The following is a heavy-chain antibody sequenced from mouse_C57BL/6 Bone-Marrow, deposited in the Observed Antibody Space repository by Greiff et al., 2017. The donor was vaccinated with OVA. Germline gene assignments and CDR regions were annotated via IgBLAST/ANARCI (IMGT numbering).Heavy chain of an antibody. CDR2: ISAGGGYT. V-gene: IGHV5-4*01. Sequence: EVQLMESGGGLVKPGGSLKLSCAASGFTFSSYAMSWVRQTPEKRLEWVATISAGGGYTYYPDNVKGRFTLSRDNAKNNLYLQMSHLKSEDTAIYDCARDRLWGQGTLVTVSA. J-gene: IGHJ3*01. CDR1: GFTFSSYA. CDR3: ARDRL.